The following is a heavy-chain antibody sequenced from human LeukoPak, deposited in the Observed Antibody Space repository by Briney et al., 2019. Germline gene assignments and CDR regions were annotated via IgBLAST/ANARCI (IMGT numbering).Heavy chain of an antibody. CDR3: AREGYSSGHDAFDI. D-gene: IGHD6-19*01. Sequence: GSLRLSCAASGFAVSSNYMSWVRQAPGKGLEWVSVIYSGGSTYYADSVKGRFTISRDNSKNTLYLQMNSLRAEDTAVYYCAREGYSSGHDAFDIWGQGTMVTVSS. CDR1: GFAVSSNY. CDR2: IYSGGST. V-gene: IGHV3-66*01. J-gene: IGHJ3*02.